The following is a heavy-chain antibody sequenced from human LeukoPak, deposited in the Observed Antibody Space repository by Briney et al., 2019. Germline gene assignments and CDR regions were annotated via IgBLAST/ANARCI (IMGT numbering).Heavy chain of an antibody. CDR3: AQGGLHRLFGSSWYGDYFDY. D-gene: IGHD6-13*01. V-gene: IGHV3-23*01. J-gene: IGHJ4*02. Sequence: GGSLRLSCAASGFTFSSYAMSWVPEAPGEGLEWVSAISGSGGSTYYADSVKGRFTISSDNSKNTLYLRISSLRAEDTAVYYCAQGGLHRLFGSSWYGDYFDYWGQGTLVTVSS. CDR2: ISGSGGST. CDR1: GFTFSSYA.